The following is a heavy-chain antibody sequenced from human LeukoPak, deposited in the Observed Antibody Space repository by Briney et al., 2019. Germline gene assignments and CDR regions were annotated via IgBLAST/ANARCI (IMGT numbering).Heavy chain of an antibody. J-gene: IGHJ3*02. V-gene: IGHV4-34*01. CDR1: GGSFSGYY. D-gene: IGHD2-2*03. CDR2: VNLSGST. CDR3: ARGWMEIRAFDI. Sequence: PSETLSLTCAVYGGSFSGYYWSWIRQPPGKGLEWIGEVNLSGSTNYNPSLKSRVTISVDTSKNQFSLKLSSVTAADTAVYYCARGWMEIRAFDIWGQGTMVTVSS.